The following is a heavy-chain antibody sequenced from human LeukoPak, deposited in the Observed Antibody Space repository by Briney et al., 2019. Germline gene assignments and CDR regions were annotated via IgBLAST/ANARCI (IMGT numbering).Heavy chain of an antibody. J-gene: IGHJ4*02. CDR2: IYPGDSDT. V-gene: IGHV5-51*01. D-gene: IGHD3-3*01. CDR1: GYTFSSYW. CDR3: ARQNDFRLDY. Sequence: GESLKISCKGSGYTFSSYWIGWVRQMPGKGLEWMGIIYPGDSDTRYGPSLQGQVTILVDTSIGTAYLQWSSLKASDTAIYYCARQNDFRLDYWGQGTLVTVSS.